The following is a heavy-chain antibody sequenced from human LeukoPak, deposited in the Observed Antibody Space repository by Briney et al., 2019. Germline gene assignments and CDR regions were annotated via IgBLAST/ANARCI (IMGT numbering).Heavy chain of an antibody. CDR3: ARGYSSSWYYNWFDP. V-gene: IGHV4-38-2*02. Sequence: SETLSLTCTVSGYSISNGYYWGWIRQPPGKGLEWVGSIYHRGSTYYNPSLRSRVTISLDRSKKKFSLKLTSVTAADTALYYCARGYSSSWYYNWFDPWGQGTLVTVSS. D-gene: IGHD6-13*01. CDR2: IYHRGST. J-gene: IGHJ5*02. CDR1: GYSISNGYY.